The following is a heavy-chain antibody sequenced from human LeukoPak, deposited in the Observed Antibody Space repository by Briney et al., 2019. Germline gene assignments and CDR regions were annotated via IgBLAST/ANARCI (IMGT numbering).Heavy chain of an antibody. Sequence: GGSLRLSCAASGFTFSSYEMNWVRQAPGKGLEWVSYIGSSGSTIYYADSVKGRFTISRDNAKNSLYLQMNSLRAEDTAVYYCARDWDWGSFDYWGQGTLVTVSS. J-gene: IGHJ4*02. V-gene: IGHV3-48*03. CDR1: GFTFSSYE. D-gene: IGHD3/OR15-3a*01. CDR2: IGSSGSTI. CDR3: ARDWDWGSFDY.